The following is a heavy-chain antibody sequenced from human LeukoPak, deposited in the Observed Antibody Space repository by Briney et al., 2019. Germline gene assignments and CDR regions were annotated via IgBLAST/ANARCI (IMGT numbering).Heavy chain of an antibody. J-gene: IGHJ4*02. CDR2: ISSGGSTT. V-gene: IGHV3-48*03. CDR3: ARISGAAVQHFDY. Sequence: PGGSLRLSSAASVFTSSSYEMNWVRQAPGTGLEGVSYISSGGSTTYYADSVKGRFTISRDNAKNSLYRQMNSLRAEDTAVYYCARISGAAVQHFDYWGEGTLVTVSS. D-gene: IGHD6-13*01. CDR1: VFTSSSYE.